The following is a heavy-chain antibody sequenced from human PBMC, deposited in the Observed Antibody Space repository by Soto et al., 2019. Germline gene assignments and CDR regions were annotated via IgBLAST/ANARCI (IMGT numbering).Heavy chain of an antibody. Sequence: QVQLQESGPGLVKPSETLSLTCTVSGGSISSYYWSWIRQPPGKGLEWIGYIYYSGSTNYNPSLKSRLTISVDTSKNQFSLKLSSVTAADTAVYYCARSSNYYGSGSYSTYYFDYWGQGTLVTVSS. D-gene: IGHD3-10*01. V-gene: IGHV4-59*08. J-gene: IGHJ4*02. CDR1: GGSISSYY. CDR2: IYYSGST. CDR3: ARSSNYYGSGSYSTYYFDY.